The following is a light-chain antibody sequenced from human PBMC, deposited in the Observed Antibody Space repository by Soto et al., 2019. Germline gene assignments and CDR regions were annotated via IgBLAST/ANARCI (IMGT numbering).Light chain of an antibody. CDR2: AIS. CDR3: QQSYSDPQFT. V-gene: IGKV1-39*01. J-gene: IGKJ3*01. CDR1: ESIGSH. Sequence: DIQMTQSPSSLSASVGDRVTITCRASESIGSHLNWYQQKPGQAPQVLLYAISFLQSGVPSRFNGSGSGTDFTLTIRSLQREDFATYFCQQSYSDPQFTFGPGTKVDIK.